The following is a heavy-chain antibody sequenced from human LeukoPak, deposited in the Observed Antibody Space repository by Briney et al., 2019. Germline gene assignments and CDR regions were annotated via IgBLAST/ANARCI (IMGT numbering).Heavy chain of an antibody. V-gene: IGHV1-24*01. D-gene: IGHD3-10*01. CDR3: ATRGFYGSGEGYFDY. CDR2: FDPEDGET. Sequence: ASVKVSCKASGYTFTGYYMHWVRQAPGRGLEWMGGFDPEDGETIYAQKFQGRVTMTEDTSTDTAYMELSSLRSEDTAVYYCATRGFYGSGEGYFDYWGQGTLVTVSS. J-gene: IGHJ4*02. CDR1: GYTFTGYY.